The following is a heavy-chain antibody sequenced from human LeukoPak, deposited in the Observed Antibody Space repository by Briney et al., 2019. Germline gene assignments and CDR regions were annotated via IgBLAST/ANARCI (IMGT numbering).Heavy chain of an antibody. CDR2: IWYDGSNK. J-gene: IGHJ5*02. CDR3: ARTRLASNWFDP. CDR1: GFTFSSYG. V-gene: IGHV3-33*01. Sequence: PGGSLRLSCAASGFTFSSYGMHWVRQAPGKGLEWEAVIWYDGSNKYYADSVKGRFTISRDNSKNTLYLQMNSLRAEDTAVYYCARTRLASNWFDPWGQGTLVTVSS. D-gene: IGHD6-19*01.